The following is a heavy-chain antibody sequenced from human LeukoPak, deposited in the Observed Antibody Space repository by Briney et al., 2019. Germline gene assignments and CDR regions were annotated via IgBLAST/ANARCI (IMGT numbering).Heavy chain of an antibody. CDR3: ARDLRGGTMIVAGTAFDI. CDR1: GGSISSYY. CDR2: IYYSGST. J-gene: IGHJ3*02. Sequence: PSETLSLTCTVSGGSISSYYWSWIRQPPGKGLEWIGYIYYSGSTNYNPSLKSRVTISVDTSKNQFSLKLSSVTAADTAVYYCARDLRGGTMIVAGTAFDIWGQGTMVTVSS. D-gene: IGHD3-22*01. V-gene: IGHV4-59*12.